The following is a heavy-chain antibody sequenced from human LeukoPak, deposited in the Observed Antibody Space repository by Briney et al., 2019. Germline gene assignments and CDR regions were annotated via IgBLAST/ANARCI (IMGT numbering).Heavy chain of an antibody. J-gene: IGHJ4*02. Sequence: TGGSLRLSCAASGFTFHNYGMHWVRQAPGKGLEWVALIWYDGSNTYYADSVKGRFTISRENSNNTLYLQMNRLRAEDTAVYYCASSTQISKYADYWGQGALVTVSS. CDR1: GFTFHNYG. V-gene: IGHV3-33*01. CDR3: ASSTQISKYADY. CDR2: IWYDGSNT. D-gene: IGHD2-2*01.